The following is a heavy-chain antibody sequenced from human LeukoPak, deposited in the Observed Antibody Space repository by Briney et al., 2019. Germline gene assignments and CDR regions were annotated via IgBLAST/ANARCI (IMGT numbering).Heavy chain of an antibody. D-gene: IGHD3-3*01. Sequence: KPPETLSLTCAVYGGSFSGYYWSWIRQPPGTGLEWIGEINHSGSTNYNPSLESRVTISVDTSKNQFSLKLSSVTAADTAVYYCARGSRSDFWSGYYTRVLGYFDYWGQGTLVTVSS. CDR2: INHSGST. V-gene: IGHV4-34*01. CDR3: ARGSRSDFWSGYYTRVLGYFDY. J-gene: IGHJ4*02. CDR1: GGSFSGYY.